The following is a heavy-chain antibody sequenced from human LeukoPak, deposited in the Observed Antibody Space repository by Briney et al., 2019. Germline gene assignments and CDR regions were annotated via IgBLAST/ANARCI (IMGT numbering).Heavy chain of an antibody. CDR2: INPSGGST. Sequence: GASVKVSCKASGYTFTSYYMHWVRQAPGQGREWMGIINPSGGSTSYAQKFQGRVTMTRDTSTSTVYMEPSSLRSEDTAVYYCARRMAVAGTTLGFDYWGQGTLVTVSS. CDR1: GYTFTSYY. CDR3: ARRMAVAGTTLGFDY. J-gene: IGHJ4*02. D-gene: IGHD6-19*01. V-gene: IGHV1-46*01.